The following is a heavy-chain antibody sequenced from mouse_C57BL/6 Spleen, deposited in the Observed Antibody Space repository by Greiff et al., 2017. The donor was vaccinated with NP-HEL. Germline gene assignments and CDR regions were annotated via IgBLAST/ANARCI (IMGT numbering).Heavy chain of an antibody. CDR3: ARSLYSNYVPWFAY. D-gene: IGHD2-5*01. J-gene: IGHJ3*01. CDR2: INPNNGGT. V-gene: IGHV1-22*01. CDR1: GYTFTDYN. Sequence: VQLKQSGPELVKPGASVKMSCKASGYTFTDYNMHWVKQSHGKSLEWIGYINPNNGGTSYNQKFKGKATLTVNKSSSTAYMELRSLTSEDSAVYYCARSLYSNYVPWFAYWGQGTLVTVSA.